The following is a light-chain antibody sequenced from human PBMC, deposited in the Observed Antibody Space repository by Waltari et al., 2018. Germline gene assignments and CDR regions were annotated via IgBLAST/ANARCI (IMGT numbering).Light chain of an antibody. Sequence: DIVMTQSPDSLAVSLGERATINCKSRQSVLYRSNNKNFLAWYQQKPGQPPKVLIYWASARESGVPDRFSGSGSGTDFTLTISSLQAEDVAVYYCQQSYSTPPFTFGPGTKVDIK. J-gene: IGKJ3*01. V-gene: IGKV4-1*01. CDR3: QQSYSTPPFT. CDR1: QSVLYRSNNKNF. CDR2: WAS.